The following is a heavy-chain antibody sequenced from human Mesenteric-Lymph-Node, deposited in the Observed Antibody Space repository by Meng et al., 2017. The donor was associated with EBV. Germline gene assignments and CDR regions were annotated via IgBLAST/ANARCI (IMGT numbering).Heavy chain of an antibody. D-gene: IGHD3-10*01. CDR3: ARVWLWFGELGWFDP. Sequence: QVQLVQPGAEVKKPGAAVKVSCKASGYTFTSYGISWVRQAPGQGLEWMGWISAYNGNTNYAQKLQGRVTMTTDTSTSTAYMELRSLRSDDTAVYYCARVWLWFGELGWFDPWGQGTLVTVSS. V-gene: IGHV1-18*01. CDR2: ISAYNGNT. CDR1: GYTFTSYG. J-gene: IGHJ5*02.